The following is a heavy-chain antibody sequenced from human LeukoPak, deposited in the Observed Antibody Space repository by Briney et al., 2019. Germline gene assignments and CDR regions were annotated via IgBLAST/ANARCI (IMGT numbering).Heavy chain of an antibody. Sequence: GKSLRLSCAASGFIFSSYGMHWVRQAPGKGLEWVSVLYSGGSTYYADSVKGRFTISRDNSKNTLYLQMNSLRVEDTAVYYCAKESRSSGWLSYWGQGTLVTVSS. V-gene: IGHV3-NL1*01. D-gene: IGHD6-19*01. CDR1: GFIFSSYG. J-gene: IGHJ4*02. CDR3: AKESRSSGWLSY. CDR2: LYSGGST.